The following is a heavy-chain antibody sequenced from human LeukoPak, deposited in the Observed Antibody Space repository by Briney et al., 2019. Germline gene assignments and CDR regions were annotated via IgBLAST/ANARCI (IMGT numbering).Heavy chain of an antibody. V-gene: IGHV3-7*01. Sequence: GGSLRLSCAASGFTFTSYWMSWVRQAPGKGLEWVANINEDGSEKYYVDSVKGRFTISRGNAKNSVSLQMNSLRAEDTAVYYCARIYLKMASASWGQGTLVTVSS. J-gene: IGHJ5*02. D-gene: IGHD2-8*01. CDR2: INEDGSEK. CDR1: GFTFTSYW. CDR3: ARIYLKMASAS.